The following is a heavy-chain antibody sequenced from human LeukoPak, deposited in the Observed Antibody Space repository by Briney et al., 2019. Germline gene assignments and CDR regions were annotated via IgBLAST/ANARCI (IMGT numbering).Heavy chain of an antibody. J-gene: IGHJ6*02. V-gene: IGHV3-21*01. CDR2: ISSSSSYI. CDR1: GFTFSNYE. Sequence: GGSLRLSCATSGFTFSNYEMNWVRQAPGKGLEWVSSISSSSSYIYYADSVKGRFTISRDNAKNSLYLQMNSLRAEDTAVYYCASRGGAFGMDVWGQGTTVTVSS. CDR3: ASRGGAFGMDV. D-gene: IGHD3-16*01.